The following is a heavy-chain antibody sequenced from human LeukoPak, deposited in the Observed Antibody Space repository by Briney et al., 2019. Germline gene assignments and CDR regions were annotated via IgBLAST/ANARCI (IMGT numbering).Heavy chain of an antibody. D-gene: IGHD2-2*01. CDR3: ARDREDIVVVPAATSNYYYYYYMDV. V-gene: IGHV3-53*01. J-gene: IGHJ6*03. Sequence: PGGSLRLSCAASGFTFSSYEMNWVRQAPGRGLEWVSVIYSGGSTYYADSVKGRFTISRDNSKNTLYLQMNSLRAEDAAVYYCARDREDIVVVPAATSNYYYYYYMDVWGKGTTVTISS. CDR1: GFTFSSYE. CDR2: IYSGGST.